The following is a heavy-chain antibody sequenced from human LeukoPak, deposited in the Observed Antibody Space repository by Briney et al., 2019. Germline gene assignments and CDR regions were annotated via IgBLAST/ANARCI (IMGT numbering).Heavy chain of an antibody. CDR2: IRSKAYGGTT. J-gene: IGHJ3*01. V-gene: IGHV3-49*03. D-gene: IGHD5-12*01. CDR1: GFTFGDYA. CDR3: AKSDSGYDYAEV. Sequence: PGGSLRLSCTASGFTFGDYAMSWFRQAPGKGLEWVGFIRSKAYGGTTEYAASVKGRFTISRDDSKSIAYLQMNSLKTEDTAVYYCAKSDSGYDYAEVWGQGTMVTVSS.